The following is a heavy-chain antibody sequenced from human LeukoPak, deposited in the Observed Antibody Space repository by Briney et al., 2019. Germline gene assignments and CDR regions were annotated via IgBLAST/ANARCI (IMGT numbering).Heavy chain of an antibody. CDR1: GGSISSYY. D-gene: IGHD3-10*01. CDR2: IYTSGST. V-gene: IGHV4-4*07. J-gene: IGHJ4*02. CDR3: ARGAGDYGSGDYFDY. Sequence: SETLSLTCTVSGGSISSYYWSWIRQPAGKGLEWIGRIYTSGSTNYNPSLKSRVTISVDTSKNQFSLKLSSVTAADTAVYYCARGAGDYGSGDYFDYWGQGTLVTVSS.